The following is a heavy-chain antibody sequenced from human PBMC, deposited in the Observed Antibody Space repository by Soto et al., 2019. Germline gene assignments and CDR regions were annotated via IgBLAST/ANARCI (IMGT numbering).Heavy chain of an antibody. CDR2: INAGDGDT. D-gene: IGHD3-22*01. CDR1: GYTITCCA. J-gene: IGHJ5*02. V-gene: IGHV1-3*01. Sequence: ASVKVSCKASGYTITCCAMHWVRQAPGQRPEWMGWINAGDGDTKYSQNFQGRLTIIRDTSASTAYMELSSLRSEDTAVYYCARDDSSGSEGWFDPWGQGTLVTVSS. CDR3: ARDDSSGSEGWFDP.